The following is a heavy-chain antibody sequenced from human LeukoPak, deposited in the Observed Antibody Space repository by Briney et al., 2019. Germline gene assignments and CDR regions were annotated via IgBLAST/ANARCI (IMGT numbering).Heavy chain of an antibody. J-gene: IGHJ4*02. D-gene: IGHD6-13*01. CDR3: AKACYIAAAGHYFDY. Sequence: GGSPRLSCAASGFTFSSYAMSWVRQAPGKGLEWVSAISGSGGSTYYADSVKGRFTISRDNSKNTLYLQMNSLRAEDTAVYYCAKACYIAAAGHYFDYWGQGTLVTVSS. V-gene: IGHV3-23*01. CDR2: ISGSGGST. CDR1: GFTFSSYA.